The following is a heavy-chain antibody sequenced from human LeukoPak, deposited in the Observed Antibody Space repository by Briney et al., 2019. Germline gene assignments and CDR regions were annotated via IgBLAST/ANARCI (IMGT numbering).Heavy chain of an antibody. CDR3: ARTLNWNFYYFDY. V-gene: IGHV4-59*01. Sequence: SETLSLTCTVSGGSISSYYWSWIRQPPGKGLEWIGYIYYSGSTNYNPSLKSRVTISVDTSKNQFSLKLSSVTAADTAVYYCARTLNWNFYYFDYWGQGTLVTVSS. D-gene: IGHD1-7*01. CDR1: GGSISSYY. J-gene: IGHJ4*02. CDR2: IYYSGST.